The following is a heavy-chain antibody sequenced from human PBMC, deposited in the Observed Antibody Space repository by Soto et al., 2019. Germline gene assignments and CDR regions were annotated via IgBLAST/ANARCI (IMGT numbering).Heavy chain of an antibody. J-gene: IGHJ4*02. Sequence: QVQLQESGPGLVKPSGTLSLTCAVSGGSISSSNWWSWVRQPPGKGLEWIGEIYHSGRTNYNPSLKRRVTISADKAKNQFSLKLRSVTAADTAVYYCASLPATSDFDYWGQGTLVTVSS. V-gene: IGHV4-4*02. CDR1: GGSISSSNW. CDR3: ASLPATSDFDY. CDR2: IYHSGRT. D-gene: IGHD2-2*01.